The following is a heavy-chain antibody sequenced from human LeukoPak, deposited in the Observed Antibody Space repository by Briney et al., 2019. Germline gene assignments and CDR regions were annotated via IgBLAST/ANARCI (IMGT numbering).Heavy chain of an antibody. J-gene: IGHJ4*02. D-gene: IGHD3-22*01. CDR2: ISAYNGNT. Sequence: ASVKVSCKASGYTFTSYGISWVRQAPGQGLEWMGWISAYNGNTNYAQKFQGRVTMTRDMSTSTVYMELSSLRSEDTAVYYCARDQGYYDSSGYSPDYWGQGTLVTVSS. V-gene: IGHV1-18*01. CDR3: ARDQGYYDSSGYSPDY. CDR1: GYTFTSYG.